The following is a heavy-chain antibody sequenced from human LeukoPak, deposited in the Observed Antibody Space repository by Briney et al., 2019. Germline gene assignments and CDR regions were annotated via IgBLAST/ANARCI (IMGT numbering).Heavy chain of an antibody. J-gene: IGHJ6*02. CDR1: GFTFRSYW. D-gene: IGHD6-13*01. V-gene: IGHV3-74*01. CDR2: LNSDGSNT. CDR3: ANDAAQEQLSNLFYGMDV. Sequence: PGGSLRLSCAVSGFTFRSYWMHWVRQAPGKGLVWVSRLNSDGSNTSYADSVKGRFTISRDNAKNTLYLQMNGLRVEDSAVYYCANDAAQEQLSNLFYGMDVWGQGTTVTVSS.